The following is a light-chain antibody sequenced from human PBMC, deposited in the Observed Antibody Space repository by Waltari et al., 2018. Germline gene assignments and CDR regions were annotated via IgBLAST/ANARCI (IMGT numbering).Light chain of an antibody. CDR2: DTS. CDR3: QQRRSWPLT. CDR1: HSVDWY. V-gene: IGKV3-11*01. J-gene: IGKJ4*01. Sequence: ETVLTQSPATLSLSPGERATLSCRASHSVDWYLAWYQQRPGQPPRLLIYDTSNRAPGIPARFSGSGSDTDFTLTISSLEPEDFAVYYCQQRRSWPLTFGGGTKVEIE.